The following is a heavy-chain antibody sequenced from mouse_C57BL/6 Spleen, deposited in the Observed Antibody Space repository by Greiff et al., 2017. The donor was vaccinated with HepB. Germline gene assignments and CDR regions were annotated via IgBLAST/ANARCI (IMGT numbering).Heavy chain of an antibody. V-gene: IGHV1-15*01. J-gene: IGHJ3*01. D-gene: IGHD1-1*01. CDR2: IDPETGGT. Sequence: QVQLKQSGAELVRPGASVTLSCKASGYTFTDYEMHWVKQTPVHGLEWIGAIDPETGGTDYNQKFKGKAILTADKSSSTAYMELRSLTSEDSAVYYCTRYVSMAYWGQGTLVTVSA. CDR1: GYTFTDYE. CDR3: TRYVSMAY.